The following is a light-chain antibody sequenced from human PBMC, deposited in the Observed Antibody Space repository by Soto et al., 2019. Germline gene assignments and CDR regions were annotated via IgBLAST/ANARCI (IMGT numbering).Light chain of an antibody. J-gene: IGKJ4*01. V-gene: IGKV3-15*01. CDR2: AAS. CDR3: QKYTNPPLP. Sequence: EIVLTQSPGTLSLSPEERATLSCRASQSVRSNLAWYQQKPGQAPRLLMYAASTRATGIPARFSGSGSGTEFTLTISSLQSEDFAVYHHQKYTNPPLPVGGVTKVDI. CDR1: QSVRSN.